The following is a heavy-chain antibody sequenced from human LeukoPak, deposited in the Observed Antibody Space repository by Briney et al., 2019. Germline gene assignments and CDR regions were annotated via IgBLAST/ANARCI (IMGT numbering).Heavy chain of an antibody. D-gene: IGHD5-12*01. CDR1: GYIFTDYY. J-gene: IGHJ4*02. Sequence: ASVKVSCKASGYIFTDYYLHWVRQAPGQGLEWMGWSNPRSGGTNYAHKFQGRVTMTRDTAKRPAYMELSRLRTDDTAVYYCARGPGGGYDWLGHWGQGTLVTVSS. V-gene: IGHV1-2*02. CDR2: SNPRSGGT. CDR3: ARGPGGGYDWLGH.